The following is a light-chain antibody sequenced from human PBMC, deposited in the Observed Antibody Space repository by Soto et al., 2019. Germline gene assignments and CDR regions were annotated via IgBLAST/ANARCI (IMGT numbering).Light chain of an antibody. V-gene: IGKV3-15*01. CDR1: QSVSSN. CDR2: GAS. J-gene: IGKJ1*01. CDR3: QQYNNWGRT. Sequence: EIVMTQSPATLSVSPGERATLSCRASQSVSSNLAWYQQKPGQAPRLLIYGASTRATGIPARFSGSGSGTEFTLTISSLQSEDFAVYYSQQYNNWGRTFGQGTKVEIK.